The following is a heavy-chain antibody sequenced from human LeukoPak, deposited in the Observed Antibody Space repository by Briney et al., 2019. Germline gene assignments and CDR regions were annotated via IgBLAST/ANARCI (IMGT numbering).Heavy chain of an antibody. CDR2: INPSGGST. CDR3: ARGSRYCSSTSCFPYNWFDP. Sequence: ASVKVSFKSSGYTFTSYYMHWLRQPPAQGLEWMGIINPSGGSTSYAHKFQGRVTMTMDTSTSTVYMELSSLRSEDTAVYYCARGSRYCSSTSCFPYNWFDPWGQGTLVTVS. D-gene: IGHD2-2*01. CDR1: GYTFTSYY. J-gene: IGHJ5*02. V-gene: IGHV1-46*01.